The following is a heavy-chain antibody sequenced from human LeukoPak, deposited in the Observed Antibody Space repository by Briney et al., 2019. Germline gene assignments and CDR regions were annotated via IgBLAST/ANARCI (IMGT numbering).Heavy chain of an antibody. Sequence: GGSLRLSCAASGFTFSSYAMSWVRQAPGKGLEWVSGISGSDGSTNYADSVKGRFTISRENSKNTLYLQMNSLRAEDTAVYYCAATAAGTQDFDYWGQGTLVTVSS. CDR2: ISGSDGST. D-gene: IGHD6-13*01. V-gene: IGHV3-23*01. J-gene: IGHJ4*02. CDR3: AATAAGTQDFDY. CDR1: GFTFSSYA.